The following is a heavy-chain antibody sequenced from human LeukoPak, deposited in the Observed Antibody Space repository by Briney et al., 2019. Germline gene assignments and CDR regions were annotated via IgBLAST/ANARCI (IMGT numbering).Heavy chain of an antibody. CDR3: ARGDKNIAARPSFLDY. D-gene: IGHD6-6*01. Sequence: GGSLRLSCAASGFTFSSYSMTWVRQAPGKGLEWVSYISSSSSTIYYADSVKGRFTISRDNAKNSLYLQMNSLRAEDTAVYYCARGDKNIAARPSFLDYWGQGTLVTVSS. CDR1: GFTFSSYS. J-gene: IGHJ4*02. V-gene: IGHV3-48*01. CDR2: ISSSSSTI.